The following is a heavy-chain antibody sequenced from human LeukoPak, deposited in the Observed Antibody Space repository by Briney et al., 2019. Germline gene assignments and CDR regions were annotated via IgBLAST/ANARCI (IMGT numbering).Heavy chain of an antibody. V-gene: IGHV3-15*07. Sequence: GGSLRLSCAASGFTFTNAWMNWVRQALGKGLEWVGRIKSKADGETIDYAAPVKGRFTFPRDDSKNMLYLQMNSLKSEDTAVYYCSTLTSRGLSDSWGQGTLVTVSS. CDR2: IKSKADGETI. D-gene: IGHD1-20*01. CDR1: GFTFTNAW. J-gene: IGHJ4*02. CDR3: STLTSRGLSDS.